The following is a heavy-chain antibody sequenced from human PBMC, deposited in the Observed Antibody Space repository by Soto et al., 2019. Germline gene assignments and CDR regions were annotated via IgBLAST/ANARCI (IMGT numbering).Heavy chain of an antibody. D-gene: IGHD6-13*01. CDR1: GGSISSGGYY. V-gene: IGHV4-31*03. J-gene: IGHJ4*02. CDR3: ASMNEGGSWYPSFDY. Sequence: QVQLQESGPGLVKPSQTLSLTCTVSGGSISSGGYYWSWIRQHPGKGLEWIGYIYYSGSTYYNPSLKRRVTISVDTSKNQFSLKLSSVTAADTAVYYCASMNEGGSWYPSFDYWGQGTLVTVSS. CDR2: IYYSGST.